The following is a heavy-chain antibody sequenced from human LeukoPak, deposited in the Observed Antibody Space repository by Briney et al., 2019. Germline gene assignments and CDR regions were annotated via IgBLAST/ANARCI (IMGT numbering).Heavy chain of an antibody. CDR1: GLTVTDYY. CDR2: IGGSASNI. D-gene: IGHD2-15*01. V-gene: IGHV3-11*04. J-gene: IGHJ4*02. CDR3: ARIFKGIDY. Sequence: GSLRLSCAASGLTVTDYYMHWIRQAPGKGLEWVSFIGGSASNIYYADSVKGRFTISRDNAKNSLYLQMNSLRAEDTAVYYCARIFKGIDYWGQGTLVTVSS.